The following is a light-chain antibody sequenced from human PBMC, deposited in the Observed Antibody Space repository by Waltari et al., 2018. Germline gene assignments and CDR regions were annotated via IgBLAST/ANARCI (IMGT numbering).Light chain of an antibody. CDR1: QSVSSSY. V-gene: IGKV3-20*01. CDR3: QQYGSSPGT. CDR2: GAS. J-gene: IGKJ1*01. Sequence: EIVLTQSPGTLSLSPGERATLSCRASQSVSSSYLAWYQQKPGQAPRLLIYGASSRATGIPDRFSGSGSVTDCTLTISRLEPEDFAVYYCQQYGSSPGTFGQGTKVEIK.